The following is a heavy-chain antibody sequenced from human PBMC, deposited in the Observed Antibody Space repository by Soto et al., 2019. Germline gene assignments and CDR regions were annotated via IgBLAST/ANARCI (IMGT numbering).Heavy chain of an antibody. Sequence: PSETLSLTCTVSGGSISSYYWSWIRQPPGKGLEWIGYIYYSGSTNYNPSLKSRVTISVDTSKNQFSLKLSSVTAADTAVYYCARALGYYGSGSPNVKNWFDPWGQGTLVTVSS. D-gene: IGHD3-10*01. V-gene: IGHV4-59*01. CDR1: GGSISSYY. J-gene: IGHJ5*02. CDR3: ARALGYYGSGSPNVKNWFDP. CDR2: IYYSGST.